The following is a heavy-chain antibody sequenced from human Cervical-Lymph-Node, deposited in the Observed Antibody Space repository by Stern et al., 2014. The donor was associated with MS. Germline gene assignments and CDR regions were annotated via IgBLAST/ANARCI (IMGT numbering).Heavy chain of an antibody. V-gene: IGHV3-9*01. CDR2: ISWNSGNI. D-gene: IGHD2-15*01. J-gene: IGHJ4*02. CDR3: AKDINLRGTYYFDY. CDR1: GFTFDDYA. Sequence: EVQLEESGGGLVQPGRSLRLSCAASGFTFDDYAMHWVRQAPGKGLEWVPGISWNSGNIGYADSVKGRFTISRDNAKNSLYLQMNSLRAEDTALYYCAKDINLRGTYYFDYWGQGTLVTVSS.